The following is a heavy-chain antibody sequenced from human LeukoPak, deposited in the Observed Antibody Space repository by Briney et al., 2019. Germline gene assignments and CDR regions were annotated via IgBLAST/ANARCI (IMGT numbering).Heavy chain of an antibody. CDR1: GFTFSSYG. V-gene: IGHV3-23*01. D-gene: IGHD2-15*01. Sequence: GGSPRLSCAASGFTFSSYGMSWVRQAPGKGLEWVSAISGSGGSTYYADSVKGRFTVSRDNAKNSVYLQMNSLRAEDTAVYYCARDPNVVIVSASCFDYWGQGTLVTVSS. CDR3: ARDPNVVIVSASCFDY. J-gene: IGHJ4*02. CDR2: ISGSGGST.